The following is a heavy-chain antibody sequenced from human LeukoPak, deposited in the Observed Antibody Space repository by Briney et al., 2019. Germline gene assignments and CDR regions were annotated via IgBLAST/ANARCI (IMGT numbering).Heavy chain of an antibody. CDR3: ARRSGYYDGSEWQDY. Sequence: PSETLSLTCTVSGGSISSSSYYWGWIRQPPGKGLEWIGSIYYSGSTYYNPSLKSRVTISVDTSKNQFSLKLSSVTAADTAVYYCARRSGYYDGSEWQDYWGQEPWSPSPQ. D-gene: IGHD3-22*01. CDR2: IYYSGST. V-gene: IGHV4-39*01. CDR1: GGSISSSSYY. J-gene: IGHJ4*01.